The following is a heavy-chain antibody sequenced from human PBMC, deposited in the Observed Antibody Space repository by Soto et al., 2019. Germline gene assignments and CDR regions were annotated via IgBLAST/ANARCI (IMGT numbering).Heavy chain of an antibody. CDR2: IYHTGTT. CDR1: GGSINSSSYF. D-gene: IGHD2-2*01. V-gene: IGHV4-30-4*08. Sequence: PSETLSLTCSVSGGSINSSSYFWGWVRQPPGKGLEWIGFIYHTGTTYYNPSLRSRVTISIDTSKSQFSMKLNSVTAADTAVYYCARVMAAMQNWLDPWGQGTLVTVSS. CDR3: ARVMAAMQNWLDP. J-gene: IGHJ5*02.